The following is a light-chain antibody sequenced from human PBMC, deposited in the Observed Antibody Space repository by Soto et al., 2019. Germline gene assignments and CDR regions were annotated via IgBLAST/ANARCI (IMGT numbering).Light chain of an antibody. Sequence: VLKQSHSTLSLCPGERATLSCRASQTVSSSSLAWYQQKPGQAPRLLIFGASTRAAGFPDRFSGSGSGTDFTLTISRLEPEDFAVYYCQQYGSSPRTFGQGTKVDI. V-gene: IGKV3-20*01. J-gene: IGKJ1*01. CDR1: QTVSSSS. CDR2: GAS. CDR3: QQYGSSPRT.